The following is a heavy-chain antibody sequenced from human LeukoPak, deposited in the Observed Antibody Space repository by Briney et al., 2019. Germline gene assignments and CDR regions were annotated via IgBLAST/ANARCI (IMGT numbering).Heavy chain of an antibody. CDR2: ISGSGGST. CDR1: GFTFSSYA. D-gene: IGHD4-17*01. Sequence: GGSLRLSCAASGFTFSSYAMSWVRQAPGKGLEWVSAISGSGGSTYHADAVKGRFTISRDNSKNTLYLQMNSLRAEDTAVYYCANLDYGDYGSVDYWGQGTLVTVSS. CDR3: ANLDYGDYGSVDY. V-gene: IGHV3-23*01. J-gene: IGHJ4*02.